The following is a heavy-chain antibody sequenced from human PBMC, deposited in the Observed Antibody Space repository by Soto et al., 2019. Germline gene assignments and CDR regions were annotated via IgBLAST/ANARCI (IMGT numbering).Heavy chain of an antibody. D-gene: IGHD2-8*01. J-gene: IGHJ6*02. V-gene: IGHV1-69*13. Sequence: SVKVSCKASGDVFRSYGINWVRQAPGQGLEWMGGIIPISGTTNYAQKFQGRVAITADESTDTVYMELSRLRSEDTAVYFCARVRCFNGLCHTADYGMDVWAQGTTVTV. CDR1: GDVFRSYG. CDR2: IIPISGTT. CDR3: ARVRCFNGLCHTADYGMDV.